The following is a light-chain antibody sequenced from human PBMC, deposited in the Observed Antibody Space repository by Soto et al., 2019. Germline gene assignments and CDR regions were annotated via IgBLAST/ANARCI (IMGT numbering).Light chain of an antibody. CDR2: GAS. J-gene: IGKJ4*01. CDR3: QQYGGSPLVT. Sequence: ETVLTQSPGPLAFSLGERATLSCRAGQSISSGYLAWYQQRPGQAPRILVSGASNRATGIPDRFSGSGSGTDFTLTISRLEPEDFAVYYCQQYGGSPLVTFGGGTKVEIK. CDR1: QSISSGY. V-gene: IGKV3-20*01.